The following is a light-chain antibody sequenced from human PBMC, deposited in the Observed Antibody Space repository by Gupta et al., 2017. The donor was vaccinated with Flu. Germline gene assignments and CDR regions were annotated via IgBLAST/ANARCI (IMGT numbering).Light chain of an antibody. CDR1: SSDVGSYNL. CDR3: CSYAGSSTYVV. V-gene: IGLV2-23*01. Sequence: QPALTQPASVSVSPGHSITISCTGTSSDVGSYNLVSWYQQHPGKAPKLMIYEGSKRPSGVSNRFSGSKSGNTASLTISGLQAEDEADYYCCSYAGSSTYVVFGGGTKLTVL. CDR2: EGS. J-gene: IGLJ2*01.